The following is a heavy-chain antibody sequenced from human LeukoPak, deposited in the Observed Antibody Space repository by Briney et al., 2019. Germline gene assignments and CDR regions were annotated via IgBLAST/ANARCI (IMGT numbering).Heavy chain of an antibody. V-gene: IGHV4-59*08. CDR3: ARHAYYYDRSGSYEAFDI. J-gene: IGHJ3*02. CDR2: LYYSGST. Sequence: PSETLSLTCTVSGGSISSYYWSWIRQPPGKGLEWIGPLYYSGSTNYKPSLKSRVTISVDTSKNQFSLKLSSVTAADTAVYYCARHAYYYDRSGSYEAFDIWGQGTMVTVSS. D-gene: IGHD3-22*01. CDR1: GGSISSYY.